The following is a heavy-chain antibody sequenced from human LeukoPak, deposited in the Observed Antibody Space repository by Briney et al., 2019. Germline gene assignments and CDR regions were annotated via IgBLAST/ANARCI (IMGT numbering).Heavy chain of an antibody. V-gene: IGHV3-53*01. CDR3: ARIHSRGREVMN. CDR1: EITVRSAY. D-gene: IGHD6-19*01. J-gene: IGHJ4*02. Sequence: PGGSLRLSCAAAPEITVRSAYMSWVRQPAGKRLEWVSLIYSIDSTYYADSVMGPSTISRDGSKNAVYLQMNSLRVDDTAVYYCARIHSRGREVMNWGQGTLVTVSS. CDR2: IYSIDST.